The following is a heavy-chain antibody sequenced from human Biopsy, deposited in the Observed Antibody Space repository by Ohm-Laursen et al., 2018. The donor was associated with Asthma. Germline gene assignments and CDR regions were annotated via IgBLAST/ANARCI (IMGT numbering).Heavy chain of an antibody. Sequence: TQTLTLTCTFSGFSLRKGGVGVGWIRQPPREARDWFALIYWHGNKHYSSSLRSRLTITMDTSRNRVVLAMSNMDTVDTATYFCARALRRDSFSFFDNWSLGTLVSVSS. CDR3: ARALRRDSFSFFDN. CDR1: GFSLRKGGVG. CDR2: IYWHGNK. J-gene: IGHJ4*01. D-gene: IGHD2-21*02. V-gene: IGHV2-5*01.